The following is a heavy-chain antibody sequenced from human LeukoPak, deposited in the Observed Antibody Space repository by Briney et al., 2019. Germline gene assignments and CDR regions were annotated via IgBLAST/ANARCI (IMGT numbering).Heavy chain of an antibody. CDR1: GYTHRKYD. Sequence: VRVSFMASGYTHRKYDVNWVGPAPCQGGEYMGWMNPKRGNKGFAQKFRGRLTLTSDASTTSAFMELMRLTSEDTAVYYCTRAVRNQLLSEYWGQGTRITVSS. V-gene: IGHV1-8*01. CDR3: TRAVRNQLLSEY. J-gene: IGHJ4*02. D-gene: IGHD2-2*01. CDR2: MNPKRGNK.